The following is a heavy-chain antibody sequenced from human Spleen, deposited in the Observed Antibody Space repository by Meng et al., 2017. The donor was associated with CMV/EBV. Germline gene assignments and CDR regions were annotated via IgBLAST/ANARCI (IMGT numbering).Heavy chain of an antibody. CDR3: ARVKGLVRSAGAFDI. Sequence: SETLSLTCTVSGGSVNSRNDYWSWIRQPPGKGLEWIGHIYYTGSTHYNPSLKSRVTISVDTSKNQFSLKLSSVTAADTAVYYCARVKGLVRSAGAFDIWGQGTMVTVSS. CDR2: IYYTGST. CDR1: GGSVNSRNDY. D-gene: IGHD3-10*01. V-gene: IGHV4-61*01. J-gene: IGHJ3*02.